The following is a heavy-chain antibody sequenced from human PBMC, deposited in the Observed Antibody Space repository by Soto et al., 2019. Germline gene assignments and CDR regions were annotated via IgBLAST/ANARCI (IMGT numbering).Heavy chain of an antibody. CDR1: GFTFRSYA. J-gene: IGHJ3*02. Sequence: EVQLLESGGGLVQPGGSLRLSCAASGFTFRSYAMSWVRQVPGKGLEWVSGISGSGGRTYYADSVKGRFTISRDNSKNILYMQMKSLRAEDTAVYYCGKDPNGDYVGGFDMRGQGTMVTVSS. D-gene: IGHD4-17*01. CDR3: GKDPNGDYVGGFDM. CDR2: ISGSGGRT. V-gene: IGHV3-23*01.